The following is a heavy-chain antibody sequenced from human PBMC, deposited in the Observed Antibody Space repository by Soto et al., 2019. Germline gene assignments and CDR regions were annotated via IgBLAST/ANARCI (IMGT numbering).Heavy chain of an antibody. V-gene: IGHV3-23*01. CDR3: VSTEDGPFSFED. Sequence: PGGSLRLSCAASGFTFSNYAMNWVRQAPGKGLECISGISRSGDRTFYADSVKGRFTISRDNSKNTLYLQMNSLRDEDTAKYYCVSTEDGPFSFEDWGRGTLVTVYS. J-gene: IGHJ4*02. D-gene: IGHD2-2*01. CDR2: ISRSGDRT. CDR1: GFTFSNYA.